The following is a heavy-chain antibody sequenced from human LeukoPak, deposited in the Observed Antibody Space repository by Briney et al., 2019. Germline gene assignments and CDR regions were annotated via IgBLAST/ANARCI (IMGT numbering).Heavy chain of an antibody. CDR1: GFTVSSNY. CDR3: AREALDILTGYSLYYFDY. V-gene: IGHV3-53*01. D-gene: IGHD3-9*01. CDR2: IYSGGST. Sequence: QPGGSLRLSCAASGFTVSSNYMSWVRQAPGKGLEWVSVIYSGGSTYYADSVKGRFTISRDNSKNTLYLQMNSLRAEDTAVYYCAREALDILTGYSLYYFDYWGQGTLVTVSS. J-gene: IGHJ4*02.